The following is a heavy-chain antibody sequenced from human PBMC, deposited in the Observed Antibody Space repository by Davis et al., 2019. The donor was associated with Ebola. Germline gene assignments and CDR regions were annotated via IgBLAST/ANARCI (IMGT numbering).Heavy chain of an antibody. CDR2: ISYDGSNK. V-gene: IGHV3-30*18. J-gene: IGHJ6*02. CDR1: GFTFSSYG. Sequence: GGSLRLSCAASGFTFSSYGMHWVRQAPGKWLEWVAVISYDGSNKYYADSVKGRFTISRDNSKNTLYLQMNSLRAEDTAVYYCAKDASSVTDFWGGEGMDVWGQGTTVTVSS. CDR3: AKDASSVTDFWGGEGMDV. D-gene: IGHD3/OR15-3a*01.